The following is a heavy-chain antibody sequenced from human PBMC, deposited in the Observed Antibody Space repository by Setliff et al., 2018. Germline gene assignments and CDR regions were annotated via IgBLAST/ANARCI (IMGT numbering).Heavy chain of an antibody. V-gene: IGHV4-61*01. CDR3: ARGETSSGWYIYYYYYMDV. Sequence: SETLSLTCTVSGGSDSSGSYYWSWSRQPPGKGREWIGYIYYSGSTNYIPSLKSRVTISVDTYKNQFSLKLSSVTAADTAVYYCARGETSSGWYIYYYYYMDVWGKGTTVTVS. CDR2: IYYSGST. J-gene: IGHJ6*03. D-gene: IGHD6-19*01. CDR1: GGSDSSGSYY.